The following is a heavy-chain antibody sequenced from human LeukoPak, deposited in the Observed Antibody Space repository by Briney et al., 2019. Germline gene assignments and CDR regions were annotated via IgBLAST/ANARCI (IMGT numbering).Heavy chain of an antibody. CDR2: IYYSGGT. Sequence: SETLSLTCTVPGVSISSSIYYWGWIRQPPGKGLEWIGNIYYSGGTYYNPSLKSRVTISVDTSKSQFSLELSSVTAADTAVYYCARVGGVPATAMHIYYFDYWGQGTLVTVSS. J-gene: IGHJ4*02. CDR1: GVSISSSIYY. V-gene: IGHV4-39*07. D-gene: IGHD2-2*01. CDR3: ARVGGVPATAMHIYYFDY.